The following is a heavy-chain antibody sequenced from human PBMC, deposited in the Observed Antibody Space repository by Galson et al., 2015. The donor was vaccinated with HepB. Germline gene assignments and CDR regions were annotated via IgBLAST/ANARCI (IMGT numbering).Heavy chain of an antibody. CDR1: GYTFSGYY. Sequence: SVKVSCKASGYTFSGYYIHWVRQAPGQGLEWMGWINPHSSGTDFAQKFQGRVTMTGDTSIGTAYMELSSLRSDDTAVYFCARGVSVISGPSGWYGGWFDPWGQGTLVTISS. J-gene: IGHJ5*02. CDR2: INPHSSGT. CDR3: ARGVSVISGPSGWYGGWFDP. V-gene: IGHV1-2*02. D-gene: IGHD6-19*01.